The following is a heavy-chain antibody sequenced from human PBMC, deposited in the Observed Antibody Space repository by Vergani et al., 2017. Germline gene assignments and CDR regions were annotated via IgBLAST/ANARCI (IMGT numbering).Heavy chain of an antibody. CDR2: MNPKSGNK. J-gene: IGHJ6*02. D-gene: IGHD3-10*01. CDR1: GYTFTSYD. Sequence: QVQLVQSGAEVKKPGASVKVSCKASGYTFTSYDINWVRQATGQGLEWMGWMNPKSGNKGYAQKFQGRVTMTRNTSISTAYMERSSLRSEDTAVYYCATYGSGSFYYYYGMDVWGQGTTVTVSS. CDR3: ATYGSGSFYYYYGMDV. V-gene: IGHV1-8*01.